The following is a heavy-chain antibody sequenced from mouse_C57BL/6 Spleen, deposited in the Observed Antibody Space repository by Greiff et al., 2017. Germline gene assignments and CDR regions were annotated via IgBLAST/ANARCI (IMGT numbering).Heavy chain of an antibody. CDR1: GYTFTSYW. CDR3: ARSELGRDDY. Sequence: VQLQQSGAELVKPGASVKLSCKASGYTFTSYWMHWVKQRPGQGLEWIGMIHPNSGSTNYNEKFKSKATLTVDKSSSTAYMQLSSLTSEDSAVYYCARSELGRDDYWGQGTTLTVSS. D-gene: IGHD4-1*01. J-gene: IGHJ2*01. CDR2: IHPNSGST. V-gene: IGHV1-64*01.